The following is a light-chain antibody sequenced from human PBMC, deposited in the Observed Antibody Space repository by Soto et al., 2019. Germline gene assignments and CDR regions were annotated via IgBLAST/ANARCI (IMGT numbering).Light chain of an antibody. V-gene: IGKV3-20*01. CDR1: QSVSSSY. CDR3: QQYGSSPLT. J-gene: IGKJ4*01. Sequence: EIVLTQSPGTLSLSPGERATLSCRASQSVSSSYLAWYQQKPGQAPRLLIYCASSRATGIPDRFSGSGSGTDFTLTISRLQPEDFALYYCQQYGSSPLTFGGATKVEIK. CDR2: CAS.